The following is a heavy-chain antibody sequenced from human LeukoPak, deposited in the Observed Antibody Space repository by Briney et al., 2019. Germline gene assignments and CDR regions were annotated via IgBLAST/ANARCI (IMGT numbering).Heavy chain of an antibody. J-gene: IGHJ4*02. Sequence: PGRFLRLSCAASGFTFSSYGMLWVRQAPGKGLEWVAVISYDGSNKYYADSVKGRFTISRDNSKNTLYLQMSSLRAEDTAVYYCATGSSSWYSLDYWGQGTLVTVSS. CDR1: GFTFSSYG. CDR2: ISYDGSNK. D-gene: IGHD6-13*01. V-gene: IGHV3-30*03. CDR3: ATGSSSWYSLDY.